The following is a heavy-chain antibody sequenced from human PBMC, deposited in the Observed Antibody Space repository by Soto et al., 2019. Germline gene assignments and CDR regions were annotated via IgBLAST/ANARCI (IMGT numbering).Heavy chain of an antibody. Sequence: SETLSLTCAVSGYSISSGYYWGWIRQPPGKGLDWIGSIYHSGSTYYNPSLKSRVTISVDTSKNQFSLKLSSVTAADTAVYYCARYCSGGSCYAGQPGYYGMDVWGQGTTVTVS. CDR2: IYHSGST. J-gene: IGHJ6*02. CDR1: GYSISSGYY. CDR3: ARYCSGGSCYAGQPGYYGMDV. V-gene: IGHV4-38-2*01. D-gene: IGHD2-15*01.